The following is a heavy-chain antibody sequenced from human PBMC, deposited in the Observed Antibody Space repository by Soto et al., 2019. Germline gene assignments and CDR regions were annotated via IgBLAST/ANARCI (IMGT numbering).Heavy chain of an antibody. CDR3: ARDWNSETLEISDS. CDR1: GYTFTGYY. Sequence: ASVKVSCKASGYTFTGYYMHWVRQAPGQGLEWMGWISGHNDNTEYAQKFQSRVTMTKDTSATTVYMELRSLTSDDTAVYYCARDWNSETLEISDSWGQGTLVTVSS. J-gene: IGHJ4*02. V-gene: IGHV1-18*04. CDR2: ISGHNDNT. D-gene: IGHD2-21*01.